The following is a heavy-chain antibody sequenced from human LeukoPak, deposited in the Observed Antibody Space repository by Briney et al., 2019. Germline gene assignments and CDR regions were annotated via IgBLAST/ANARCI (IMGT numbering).Heavy chain of an antibody. CDR2: ISAYNGNT. D-gene: IGHD6-19*01. Sequence: ASVKVSCKASGYTFTSCGISWVRQAPGQGLEWMGWISAYNGNTNYAQKLQGRVTMTTDTSTSTAYMELRSLRSDDTAVYYCARDSPAVAGTFWYFDLWGRGTLVTVSS. CDR3: ARDSPAVAGTFWYFDL. V-gene: IGHV1-18*01. J-gene: IGHJ2*01. CDR1: GYTFTSCG.